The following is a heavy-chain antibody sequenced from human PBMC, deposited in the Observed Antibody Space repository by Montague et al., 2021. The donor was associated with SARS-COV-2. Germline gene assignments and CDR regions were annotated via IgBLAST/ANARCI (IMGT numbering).Heavy chain of an antibody. V-gene: IGHV4-59*01. D-gene: IGHD2-2*01. CDR3: ANFRRAQLLFGTLYYGMDV. CDR2: IYYSGST. CDR1: GGSISSYY. Sequence: SETLSLTCTVFGGSISSYYWSWIRQPPGRGLQWTGHIYYSGSTNYNPSLKRRVTISVDTSKNHFTLMLSSVTAADTAVYYCANFRRAQLLFGTLYYGMDVWGQGTMVTVSS. J-gene: IGHJ6*02.